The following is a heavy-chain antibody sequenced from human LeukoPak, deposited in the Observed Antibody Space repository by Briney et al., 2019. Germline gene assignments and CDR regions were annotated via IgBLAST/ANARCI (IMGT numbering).Heavy chain of an antibody. V-gene: IGHV3-7*01. Sequence: TGGSLRLSCAASGFTFSSYWMSCVRQAPGKGLEWVANIKQDGSEKYYVDSVKGRFTISRDNAKNSLYLQMNSLRAEDTAVYYCARGYYYGSGIFDYWGQGTLVTVSS. D-gene: IGHD3-10*01. J-gene: IGHJ4*02. CDR3: ARGYYYGSGIFDY. CDR1: GFTFSSYW. CDR2: IKQDGSEK.